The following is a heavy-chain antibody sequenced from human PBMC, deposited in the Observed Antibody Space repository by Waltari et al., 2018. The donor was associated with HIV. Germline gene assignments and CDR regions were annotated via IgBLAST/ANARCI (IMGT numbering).Heavy chain of an antibody. D-gene: IGHD1-26*01. CDR2: LYNGYTT. V-gene: IGHV3-53*01. J-gene: IGHJ4*02. Sequence: EVQLVESGGGLIQPGGSLRLSCAASGFTVSSNYMTCVRQAPGKGLEWVSVLYNGYTTYYADSVKGRFAISRDNSKNTLYLQMNSLRAEDTAVYYCARGGGSYLHFFDYWGQGTLVTVSS. CDR1: GFTVSSNY. CDR3: ARGGGSYLHFFDY.